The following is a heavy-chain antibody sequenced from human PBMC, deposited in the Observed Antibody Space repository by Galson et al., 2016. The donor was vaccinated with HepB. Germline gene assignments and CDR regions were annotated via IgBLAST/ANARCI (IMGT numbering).Heavy chain of an antibody. CDR1: GFTFSTYD. D-gene: IGHD3-3*01. J-gene: IGHJ3*01. Sequence: SLRLSCAASGFTFSTYDMHWVRQPTEKGLEWVSAIATTDDAYYSGSVKGRFTISRENVKNSLFLQMNSLRAGDTAVYYCARASYYYDFRSNSPRVGAFDLWGQGTVVTVSS. CDR3: ARASYYYDFRSNSPRVGAFDL. V-gene: IGHV3-13*01. CDR2: IATTDDA.